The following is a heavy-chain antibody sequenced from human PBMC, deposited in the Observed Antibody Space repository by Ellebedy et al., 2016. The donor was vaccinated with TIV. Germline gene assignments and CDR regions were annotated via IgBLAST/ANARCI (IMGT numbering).Heavy chain of an antibody. Sequence: MPSETLSLTCTVSGDSISNYYWSWIRQPPGKGLEWIGYIYYTGSTNYNPSLKSRVTISVDTRKSQLSLKLSSVTAADTAVYYCACGYSSGWYEVDVWGQGTTVTVSS. V-gene: IGHV4-59*01. D-gene: IGHD6-19*01. CDR2: IYYTGST. CDR1: GDSISNYY. J-gene: IGHJ6*02. CDR3: ACGYSSGWYEVDV.